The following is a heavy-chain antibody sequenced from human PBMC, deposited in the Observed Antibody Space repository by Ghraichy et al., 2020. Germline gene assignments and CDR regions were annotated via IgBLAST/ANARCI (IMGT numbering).Heavy chain of an antibody. D-gene: IGHD2-2*01. V-gene: IGHV3-23*01. CDR3: AKYHGSGDLDP. J-gene: IGHJ5*02. CDR1: GFTFSSYA. Sequence: LSLTCAASGFTFSSYAMSWVRQAPGKGLEWVSAISGSGGSTCYADSVKGRFTISRDNSKNTLYLQMNSLRAEDTAVYYCAKYHGSGDLDPWGQGTLVTVSS. CDR2: ISGSGGST.